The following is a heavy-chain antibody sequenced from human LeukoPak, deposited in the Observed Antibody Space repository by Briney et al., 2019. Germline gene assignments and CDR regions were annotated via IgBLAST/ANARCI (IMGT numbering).Heavy chain of an antibody. V-gene: IGHV1-2*02. CDR3: ARGEELWFDY. CDR1: GYTFTSYY. D-gene: IGHD5-18*01. Sequence: ASVKASCKASGYTFTSYYIHWVRQAPGQGPEWVGLINPDTGGAKYAQKFQGRVTMTRDTSISTAYMELSRLTSDDTAVYFCARGEELWFDYWGQGTLVTVSS. CDR2: INPDTGGA. J-gene: IGHJ4*02.